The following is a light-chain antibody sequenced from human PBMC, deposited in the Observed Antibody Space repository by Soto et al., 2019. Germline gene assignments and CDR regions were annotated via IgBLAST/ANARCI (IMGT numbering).Light chain of an antibody. J-gene: IGLJ1*01. Sequence: QSVLTQPASVSGSPGESVTLSCTGTSSDVGNYKYVSWYQQHPGKAPRLMIYEVSNRPSGVSNRFSGSKSGNTASLTISGLQAEDETDYYCFSYTSSRTYVFGTG. CDR1: SSDVGNYKY. CDR3: FSYTSSRTYV. CDR2: EVS. V-gene: IGLV2-14*01.